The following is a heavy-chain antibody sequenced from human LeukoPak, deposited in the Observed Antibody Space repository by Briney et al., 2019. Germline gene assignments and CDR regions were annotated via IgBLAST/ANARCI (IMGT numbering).Heavy chain of an antibody. Sequence: ASVKVSCKASGYTFTGYYLHWVRQAPGQGLEGMGWINPNSGDTNYAQKFQGRVTMTRDTSISTAYMELSRLRSDDTAVFYCARGDSSPYYYFDYWGQGTLVTVSS. CDR1: GYTFTGYY. D-gene: IGHD3-22*01. CDR2: INPNSGDT. J-gene: IGHJ4*02. CDR3: ARGDSSPYYYFDY. V-gene: IGHV1-2*02.